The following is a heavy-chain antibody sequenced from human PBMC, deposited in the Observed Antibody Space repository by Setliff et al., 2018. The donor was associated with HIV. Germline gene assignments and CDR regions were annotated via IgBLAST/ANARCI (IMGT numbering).Heavy chain of an antibody. CDR3: ARGRFVGFDY. CDR1: DGSISTGSYY. J-gene: IGHJ4*02. CDR2: IYTSGST. D-gene: IGHD3-16*02. Sequence: SETLSLTCTVADGSISTGSYYWSWVRQPAGRGLEWIGRIYTSGSTNYNPSLKSRVTMSVDTSKNQFSLNLTSVTAAGTAVYYCARGRFVGFDYWGQGTLVTVSS. V-gene: IGHV4-61*02.